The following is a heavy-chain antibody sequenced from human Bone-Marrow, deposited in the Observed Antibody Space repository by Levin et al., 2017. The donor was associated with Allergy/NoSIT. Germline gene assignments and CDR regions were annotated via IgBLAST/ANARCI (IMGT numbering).Heavy chain of an antibody. J-gene: IGHJ5*02. CDR3: ARKTPGSSNPFDP. V-gene: IGHV1-3*01. Sequence: GGSLRLSCKTSGDTFTKYAVHWVRQAPGERLEWMGWINVGNDDTGSSQKFQGRITTTRDTSATTVYMELSSLTSEDTGVYYCARKTPGSSNPFDPWGQGTLVTVSS. D-gene: IGHD3-10*01. CDR2: INVGNDDT. CDR1: GDTFTKYA.